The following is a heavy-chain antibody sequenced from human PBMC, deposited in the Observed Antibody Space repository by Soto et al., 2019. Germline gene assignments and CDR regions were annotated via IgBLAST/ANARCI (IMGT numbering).Heavy chain of an antibody. CDR2: IYPGDSDT. D-gene: IGHD6-13*01. CDR1: GYSFTSYW. V-gene: IGHV5-51*01. CDR3: VRQIKILFISSWYNSRNQSDYYYYGMDV. Sequence: PGESLKISCKGSGYSFTSYWIGWVRQMPGKGLEWMGIIYPGDSDTRYSPSFQGQVTISADKSISTAYLQWSSLKASDTAMYYCVRQIKILFISSWYNSRNQSDYYYYGMDVWGKGTTVTVTS. J-gene: IGHJ6*04.